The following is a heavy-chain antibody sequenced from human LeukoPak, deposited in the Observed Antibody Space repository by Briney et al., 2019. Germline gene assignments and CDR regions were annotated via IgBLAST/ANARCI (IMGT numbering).Heavy chain of an antibody. J-gene: IGHJ6*03. V-gene: IGHV1-2*02. Sequence: ASVKVSRKASGYTFTDYFLHWVRQAPGQGLEWMGWINPNSGGTNYQGRVTMTRDTSISTAYMDLSRLRSDDTAVYFCARGGLPIYYYYMDVWGKGTTVTVSS. CDR3: ARGGLPIYYYYMDV. CDR2: INPNSGGT. D-gene: IGHD1-26*01. CDR1: GYTFTDYF.